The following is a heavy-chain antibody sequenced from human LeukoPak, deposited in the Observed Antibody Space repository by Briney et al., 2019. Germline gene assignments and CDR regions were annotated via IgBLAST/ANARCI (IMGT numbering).Heavy chain of an antibody. CDR2: ISSSGSTI. D-gene: IGHD3-3*01. CDR1: GFTFSDYY. J-gene: IGHJ6*02. CDR3: ARCGHYDFWSGYPYYYYGMDV. Sequence: GGSLRLSCAASGFTFSDYYMSWIRQAPGKGLEWVSYISSSGSTIYYADSVKGRFTISRDNAKNSLYLQMSSLRAEDTAVYYCARCGHYDFWSGYPYYYYGMDVWGQGTTVTVSS. V-gene: IGHV3-11*01.